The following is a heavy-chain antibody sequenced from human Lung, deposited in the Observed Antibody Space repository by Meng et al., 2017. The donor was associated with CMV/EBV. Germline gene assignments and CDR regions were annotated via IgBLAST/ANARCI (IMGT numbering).Heavy chain of an antibody. CDR2: ISITGGMT. CDR3: AKDFWSAYYYFDS. CDR1: GFTFRSYA. Sequence: GESXKISCAASGFTFRSYAMHWVRQAPGKGLEWVSGISITGGMTYYADSVKGRFTISRDNSKNTLYLQMNSLRAEDTAVYYCAKDFWSAYYYFDSWGQGTLVTVSS. D-gene: IGHD3-3*01. J-gene: IGHJ4*02. V-gene: IGHV3-23*01.